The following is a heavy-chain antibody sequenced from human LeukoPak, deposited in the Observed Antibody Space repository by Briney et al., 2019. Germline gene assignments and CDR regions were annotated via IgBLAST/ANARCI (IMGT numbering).Heavy chain of an antibody. CDR3: ARSNSGYDSIDY. D-gene: IGHD5-12*01. J-gene: IGHJ4*02. V-gene: IGHV3-30-3*02. CDR1: GFTFSSYA. CDR2: VSYDGSNK. Sequence: GGSLRLSCAASGFTFSSYAMHWVRQAPGKGLEWVAVVSYDGSNKYYADSVKGRFTISRDNSKNTLYLQMNSLRAEDTAVYYCARSNSGYDSIDYWGQGTLVTVSS.